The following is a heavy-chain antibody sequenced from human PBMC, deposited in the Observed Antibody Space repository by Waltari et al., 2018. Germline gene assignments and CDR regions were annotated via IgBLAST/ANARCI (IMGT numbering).Heavy chain of an antibody. CDR3: AREEQQLVRFYYYYYMDV. CDR1: GGSISSSSYY. CDR2: IYYSGST. D-gene: IGHD6-13*01. Sequence: QLQLQESGPGLVKPSETLSLTCTVSGGSISSSSYYWGWIRQPPGKGLEWIGSIYYSGSTYYNPSLKRRVTISVDTSKNQFSLKLSSVTAADTAVYYCAREEQQLVRFYYYYYMDVWGKGTTVTISS. V-gene: IGHV4-39*07. J-gene: IGHJ6*03.